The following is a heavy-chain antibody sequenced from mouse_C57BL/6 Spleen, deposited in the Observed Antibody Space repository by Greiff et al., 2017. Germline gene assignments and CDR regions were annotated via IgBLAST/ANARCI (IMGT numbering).Heavy chain of an antibody. Sequence: QVQLQQPGAELVRPGTSVKLSCKASGYTFTSYWMHWVKQRPGQGLEWIGVIDPSDSYTNYNQKFKGKATLTVDTSSSTAYMQLSSLTSEDSAVYYCARWDGYSAWLAYWGQGTLVTVSA. V-gene: IGHV1-59*01. D-gene: IGHD2-3*01. CDR3: ARWDGYSAWLAY. CDR1: GYTFTSYW. CDR2: IDPSDSYT. J-gene: IGHJ3*01.